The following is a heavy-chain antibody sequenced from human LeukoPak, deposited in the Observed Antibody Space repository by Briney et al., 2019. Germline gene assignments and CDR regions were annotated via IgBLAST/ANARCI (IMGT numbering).Heavy chain of an antibody. D-gene: IGHD2-8*01. CDR3: AKELYGNPSGY. V-gene: IGHV3-23*01. CDR1: GFTLRSLA. J-gene: IGHJ4*02. Sequence: PGGSLRLSCAASGFTLRSLAMSWVRQAPGKGLEWVSAISGDGGTISYAASVRGRFTISRDNAKNTLFLQMSSLRAGDTALYYCAKELYGNPSGYWGQGTRVTVSS. CDR2: ISGDGGTI.